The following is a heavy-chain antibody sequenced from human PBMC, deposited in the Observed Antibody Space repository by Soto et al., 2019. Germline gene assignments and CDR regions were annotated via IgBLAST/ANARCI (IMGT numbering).Heavy chain of an antibody. Sequence: QVQLVQSGAEVKKPGSSVKVSCKASGGTFSNHVISWVRQAPGQGLEWMGGIINIFGTANYAQKFQGRVTITADESTSTAHMELSSLRSEDTAVYYCARGPYEFWSGYYRPDFHSGMDVWGQGTTVTVSS. V-gene: IGHV1-69*12. D-gene: IGHD3-3*01. CDR3: ARGPYEFWSGYYRPDFHSGMDV. J-gene: IGHJ6*02. CDR2: IINIFGTA. CDR1: GGTFSNHV.